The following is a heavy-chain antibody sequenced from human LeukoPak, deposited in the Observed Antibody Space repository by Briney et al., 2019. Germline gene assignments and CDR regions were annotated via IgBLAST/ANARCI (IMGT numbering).Heavy chain of an antibody. CDR1: GFTFSSYA. D-gene: IGHD3-3*02. V-gene: IGHV3-23*01. Sequence: PGGSLRLSCAASGFTFSSYAMSWVRQAPGKGLEWVSAISSSGGSTYYADSVKGRFTISRDNSKNMVYLQMNSLRAEDTAVYYCAKEGIRHKYYIDYWGQGTLVTVSS. J-gene: IGHJ4*02. CDR3: AKEGIRHKYYIDY. CDR2: ISSSGGST.